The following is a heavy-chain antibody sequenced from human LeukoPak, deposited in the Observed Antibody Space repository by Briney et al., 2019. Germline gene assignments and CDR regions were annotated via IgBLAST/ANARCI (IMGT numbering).Heavy chain of an antibody. Sequence: GGSLRLSCAASGFSFSSHWMTWVRQAPGKGLEWVASIKEDGHERYYVDSVRGRFTVSRDNAKNSLYLQMISLRVEDTAVYYCARVFVVEAAPPPYDAFDVWSQGTVVTVSS. CDR3: ARVFVVEAAPPPYDAFDV. J-gene: IGHJ3*01. D-gene: IGHD2-15*01. CDR1: GFSFSSHW. CDR2: IKEDGHER. V-gene: IGHV3-7*01.